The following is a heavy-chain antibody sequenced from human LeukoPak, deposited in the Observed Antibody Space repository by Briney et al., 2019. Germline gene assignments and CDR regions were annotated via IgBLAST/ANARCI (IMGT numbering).Heavy chain of an antibody. J-gene: IGHJ4*02. CDR3: ARGRARRWLQLGVCYFDY. D-gene: IGHD5-24*01. CDR1: GGSFSGYY. Sequence: SETLSLTCAVYGGSFSGYYWSWIRQPPGKGLEWIGEINHSGSTNYNPSLKSRVTISVDTSKNQFSLKLSSVTAADTAMYYCARGRARRWLQLGVCYFDYWGQGTLVTVSS. CDR2: INHSGST. V-gene: IGHV4-34*01.